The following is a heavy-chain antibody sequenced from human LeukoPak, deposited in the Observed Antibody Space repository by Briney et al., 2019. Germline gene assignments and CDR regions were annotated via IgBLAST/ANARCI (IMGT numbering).Heavy chain of an antibody. J-gene: IGHJ4*02. CDR1: GFTFSSYA. CDR2: ISGSGGST. D-gene: IGHD6-13*01. Sequence: AGGSLRLSCAAPGFTFSSYAMSWVRQAPGKGLEWVSAISGSGGSTYYADSVKGRFTFSRDNSRNTLFLQMNSLRAEDTAVYYCAKGGSDSWYGGYYFDYWGQGTLVTVSS. V-gene: IGHV3-23*01. CDR3: AKGGSDSWYGGYYFDY.